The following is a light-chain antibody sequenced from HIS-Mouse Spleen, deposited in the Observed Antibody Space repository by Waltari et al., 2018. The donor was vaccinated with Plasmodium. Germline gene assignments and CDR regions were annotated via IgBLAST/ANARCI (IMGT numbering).Light chain of an antibody. CDR1: SSDVGGSNY. Sequence: QSALTQPPSASGSPGQSVTISCTGTSSDVGGSNYVSWYQQHPGKAPKLMIYEVSKRPPGVPDRFSGSKSGNTASLTGSGLQAEDEADYYCSSYAGSNNLVFGGGTKLTVL. CDR2: EVS. J-gene: IGLJ2*01. V-gene: IGLV2-8*01. CDR3: SSYAGSNNLV.